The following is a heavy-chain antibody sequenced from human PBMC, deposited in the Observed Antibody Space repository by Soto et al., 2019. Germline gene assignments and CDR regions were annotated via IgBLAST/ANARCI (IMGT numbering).Heavy chain of an antibody. CDR1: GFTFSSYD. CDR3: ARAIGPTLFDY. CDR2: IGTAGDT. V-gene: IGHV3-13*04. Sequence: GSLRLSCSASGFTFSSYDMHWVRQGPGKGLEWVSAIGTAGDTNYAGSVKGRFTISRENAKNSLYLQMNSLRAGDTAIYFCARAIGPTLFDYWGQGTLVPVSS. J-gene: IGHJ4*02. D-gene: IGHD3-22*01.